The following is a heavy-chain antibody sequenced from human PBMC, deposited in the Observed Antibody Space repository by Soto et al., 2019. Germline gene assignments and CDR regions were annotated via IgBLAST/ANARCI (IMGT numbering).Heavy chain of an antibody. CDR2: IYYNGNT. CDR3: ARLGQGKGERGRAFDI. CDR1: GGSINSGSHY. D-gene: IGHD1-1*01. J-gene: IGHJ3*02. Sequence: QLQLHESGPGLVKPSETLSLTCTASGGSINSGSHYWGWIRQPPGKGLEWIGSIYYNGNTYFHPSFKSRVTRSIATSNNHRSLQLTSVTAADTAVYHCARLGQGKGERGRAFDIWGQGTMVTVSS. V-gene: IGHV4-39*02.